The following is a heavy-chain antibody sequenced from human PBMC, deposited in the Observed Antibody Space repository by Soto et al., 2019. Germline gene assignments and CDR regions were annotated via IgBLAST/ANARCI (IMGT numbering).Heavy chain of an antibody. CDR1: GGSISAGDYY. CDR3: ARGWSRIAAELPWFDP. CDR2: IYYSGST. V-gene: IGHV4-39*07. J-gene: IGHJ5*02. Sequence: PSQTLSLTCTVSGGSISAGDYYWNWIRQPPGKGLEWIGSIYYSGSTYYNPSLKSRVTISVDTSKNQFSLKLSSVTAADTAVYYCARGWSRIAAELPWFDPWGQGTLVTVSS. D-gene: IGHD6-13*01.